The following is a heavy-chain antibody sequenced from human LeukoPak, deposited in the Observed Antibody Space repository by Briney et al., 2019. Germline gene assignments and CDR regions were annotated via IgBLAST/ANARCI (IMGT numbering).Heavy chain of an antibody. CDR1: GFTFSSYA. V-gene: IGHV3-23*01. J-gene: IGHJ4*02. D-gene: IGHD3-22*01. Sequence: GGSLRLSCAASGFTFSSYAMSWVRQAPGKGLEWVSAISGSGGSTYYADSVKGRFTISRDNSKNTLYLQMNSLRAEDTAVYYCAKLYTYYYDSSVYYGGIDYWGQGTLVTVSS. CDR3: AKLYTYYYDSSVYYGGIDY. CDR2: ISGSGGST.